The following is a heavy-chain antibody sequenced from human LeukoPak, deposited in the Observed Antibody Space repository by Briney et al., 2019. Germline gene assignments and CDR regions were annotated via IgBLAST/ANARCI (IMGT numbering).Heavy chain of an antibody. Sequence: GRSLRLSCAASGFTFSSYGMHWVRQAPGKGLDWVAVISYDGSAKYYVDSVKGRFTISRDNSKNTLFLQMNSLIIEDTAVYYCAKEYSSGWSLPSDVWGQGTLVTVSS. CDR3: AKEYSSGWSLPSDV. V-gene: IGHV3-30*18. D-gene: IGHD6-19*01. CDR1: GFTFSSYG. CDR2: ISYDGSAK. J-gene: IGHJ4*02.